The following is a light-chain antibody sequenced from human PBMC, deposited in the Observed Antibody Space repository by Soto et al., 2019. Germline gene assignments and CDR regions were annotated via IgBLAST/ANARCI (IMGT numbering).Light chain of an antibody. CDR1: QSVNSN. J-gene: IGKJ1*01. Sequence: EIVITQSPPTLSFSPLDIATLSCRASQSVNSNLAWYQQKPGQAPRLLIYGASTRAPGIPARFSGSGSETEFTLTISSLQSEDFAVYYCQHYNNWPPWTFGQGTKVDI. CDR2: GAS. V-gene: IGKV3-15*01. CDR3: QHYNNWPPWT.